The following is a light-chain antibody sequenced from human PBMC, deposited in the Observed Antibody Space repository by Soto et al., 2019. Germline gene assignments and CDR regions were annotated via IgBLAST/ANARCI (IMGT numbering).Light chain of an antibody. CDR1: QTISSW. Sequence: EIPITRCPSTLTGSVGDRATFTCRASQTISSWLAWYQQKPGKAPKLLIYKASTLKSGVPSRFSGSGSGTEFTLTISSLQPDDFATYYCQHYNSYSPTFGQGTKWIS. CDR3: QHYNSYSPT. V-gene: IGKV1-5*03. CDR2: KAS. J-gene: IGKJ1*01.